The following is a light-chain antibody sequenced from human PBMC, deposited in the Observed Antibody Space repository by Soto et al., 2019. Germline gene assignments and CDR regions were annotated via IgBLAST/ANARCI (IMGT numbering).Light chain of an antibody. CDR3: QQYNNWPLT. V-gene: IGKV3-15*01. CDR2: GAS. CDR1: QRGSSN. Sequence: EVVMTQSPATLSASPGEGATLSCRASQRGSSNLAWYQRKRGQAPRLLIYGASTRAAGIPARFSGSGSGTEFTLTMPSLHSEDFAVYSCQQYNNWPLTLGGGTKVDTK. J-gene: IGKJ4*01.